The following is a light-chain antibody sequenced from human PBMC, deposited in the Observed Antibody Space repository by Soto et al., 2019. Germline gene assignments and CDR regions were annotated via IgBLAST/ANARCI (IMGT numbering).Light chain of an antibody. V-gene: IGKV3-20*01. CDR3: QQYSMAPLT. CDR1: LTISDNY. J-gene: IGKJ1*01. CDR2: GAS. Sequence: EIVFTHAPGTLSLSPGERATLSCRASLTISDNYLAWYQQKAGQAPRLVIYGASSRATGIPDRFSASGSGADFSLTISKLEPEDFAVYYCQQYSMAPLTFGQGTKVDIK.